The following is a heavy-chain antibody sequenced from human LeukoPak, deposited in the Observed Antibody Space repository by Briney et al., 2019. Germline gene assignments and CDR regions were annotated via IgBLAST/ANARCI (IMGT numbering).Heavy chain of an antibody. CDR1: GYTFTSYY. J-gene: IGHJ4*02. Sequence: ASVKVSCKASGYTFTSYYMHWVRQAPGQGLEWMGIINPSGGSTSYAQKFQGRVTMTRDTSTSTVYMELSSLRSEDTAVYYCASGTSGYSGYDSTNARLDYWGQGTLVTVSS. D-gene: IGHD5-12*01. CDR3: ASGTSGYSGYDSTNARLDY. CDR2: INPSGGST. V-gene: IGHV1-46*01.